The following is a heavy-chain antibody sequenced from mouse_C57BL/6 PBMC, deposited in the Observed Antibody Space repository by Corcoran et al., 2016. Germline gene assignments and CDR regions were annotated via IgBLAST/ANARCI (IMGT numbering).Heavy chain of an antibody. CDR3: ARRHYYYGSSFHWYFDV. V-gene: IGHV1-26*01. Sequence: EVQLQQSGPELVKPGASVKISCKASGYTFTDYYMNWVKQSHGKSLEWIGDINPNNGGTSYNQKFKGKATLTVDKSSSTAYMELRSLTSEDSAVYYCARRHYYYGSSFHWYFDVWGTGTTVTVSS. CDR1: GYTFTDYY. D-gene: IGHD1-1*01. J-gene: IGHJ1*03. CDR2: INPNNGGT.